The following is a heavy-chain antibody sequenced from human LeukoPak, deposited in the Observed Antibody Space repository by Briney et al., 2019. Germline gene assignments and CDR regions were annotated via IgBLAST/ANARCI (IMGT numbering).Heavy chain of an antibody. V-gene: IGHV3-30*04. CDR2: ISYDGSNK. J-gene: IGHJ6*03. CDR1: GFTFSSYA. Sequence: GGSLRLSCAASGFTFSSYAMHWVRQAPGKGLEWVAVISYDGSNKYYADSVKGRFTISRDNSKNTLYLQMNSLRAEDTAVYYCASRKYSSGWYHYYYYMDVWGKGTTVTVSS. D-gene: IGHD6-19*01. CDR3: ASRKYSSGWYHYYYYMDV.